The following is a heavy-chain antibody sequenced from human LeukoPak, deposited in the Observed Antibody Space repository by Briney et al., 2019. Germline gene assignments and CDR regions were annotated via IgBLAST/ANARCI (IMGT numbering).Heavy chain of an antibody. CDR2: INPSGGST. D-gene: IGHD3-10*01. Sequence: ASVKVSCKASGHTFTSYYMHWVRQAPGQGLEWMGIINPSGGSTSYAQKFQGRVTMTRDMSTSTVYMELSSLRSEDTAVYYCAKASVWTMVRVVSYFDEWGQGIQVTVSS. CDR3: AKASVWTMVRVVSYFDE. V-gene: IGHV1-46*01. J-gene: IGHJ4*02. CDR1: GHTFTSYY.